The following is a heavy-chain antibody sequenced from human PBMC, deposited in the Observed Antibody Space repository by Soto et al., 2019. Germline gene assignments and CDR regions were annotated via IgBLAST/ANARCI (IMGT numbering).Heavy chain of an antibody. CDR2: IIPIFGTA. CDR1: GGTFSSYA. V-gene: IGHV1-69*06. D-gene: IGHD1-26*01. Sequence: SVKVSCKASGGTFSSYAISWVRQAPGQGLEWMGGIIPIFGTANYAQKFQGRVTITADKSTSTVYMELSSLRSEDTAVYYCASEGYSGSYLAYWGQGTLVTVSS. J-gene: IGHJ4*02. CDR3: ASEGYSGSYLAY.